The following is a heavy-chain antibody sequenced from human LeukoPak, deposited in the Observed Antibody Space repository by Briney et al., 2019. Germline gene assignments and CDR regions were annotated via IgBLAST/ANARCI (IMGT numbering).Heavy chain of an antibody. CDR3: VKGGSRGVDPTGLEY. D-gene: IGHD1-1*01. V-gene: IGHV3-30*18. J-gene: IGHJ4*02. CDR2: ISYDGSDR. Sequence: GGSLRLSCVASGFTFSSYGMHWVRQAPGKGPEWVAVISYDGSDRYYANFVKGRFTISRDNSKNTLFLQTNSMRPEDTAVYYCVKGGSRGVDPTGLEYWGQGTLVTVSS. CDR1: GFTFSSYG.